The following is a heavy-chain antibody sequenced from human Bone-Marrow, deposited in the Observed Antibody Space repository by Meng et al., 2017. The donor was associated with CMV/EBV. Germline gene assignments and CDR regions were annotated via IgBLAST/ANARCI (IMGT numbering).Heavy chain of an antibody. J-gene: IGHJ4*02. CDR1: GYTFTGYY. Sequence: ASVKVSCKASGYTFTGYYMHWVRQAPGQGLEWMGWINPNSGGTNYAQKFQGRVIGTRDTSISTAYMELRRLRSDDTAVYYCARERPRFDFWSGYPFDYWGQGTLVTVSS. CDR3: ARERPRFDFWSGYPFDY. V-gene: IGHV1-2*02. CDR2: INPNSGGT. D-gene: IGHD3-3*01.